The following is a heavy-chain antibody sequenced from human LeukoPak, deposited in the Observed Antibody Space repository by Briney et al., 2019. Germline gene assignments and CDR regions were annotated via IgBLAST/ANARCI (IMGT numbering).Heavy chain of an antibody. Sequence: NPGGSLRLSCAASGFTLSSYSMNWVRQAPGKGLEWVSSITSSSSYIYYADSVKGRFTISRDNARNSVYLQMNSLRAEDTAVYYCAREGDGYNSPIDYWGQGTPVTVSS. D-gene: IGHD5-24*01. CDR2: ITSSSSYI. CDR1: GFTLSSYS. V-gene: IGHV3-21*01. CDR3: AREGDGYNSPIDY. J-gene: IGHJ4*02.